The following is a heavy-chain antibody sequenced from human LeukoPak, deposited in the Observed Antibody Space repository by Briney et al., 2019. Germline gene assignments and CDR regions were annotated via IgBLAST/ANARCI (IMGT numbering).Heavy chain of an antibody. Sequence: SETLSLTCTVSGDSVSIYYWGWIRQPPGKGLEWIGSIVYTGNTYYNPSLKSRVSISVDTSRNQFSLKLSSVTAADTAVYYCARPRDSGSYNPFDYWGQGTLVTVSS. CDR3: ARPRDSGSYNPFDY. CDR2: IVYTGNT. CDR1: GDSVSIYY. J-gene: IGHJ4*02. D-gene: IGHD3-10*01. V-gene: IGHV4-39*01.